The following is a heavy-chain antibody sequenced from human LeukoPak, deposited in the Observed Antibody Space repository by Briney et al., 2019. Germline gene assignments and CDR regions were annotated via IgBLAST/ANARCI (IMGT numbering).Heavy chain of an antibody. D-gene: IGHD1-1*01. Sequence: PGESLRLSCEASGFIITIHCMSWVRHAPRKRPEWVANIKQDGSDRYYLDSVKGRFTISRDNAKNSLYLQMDSLRDEDTAMYYCVRGGGTLDMWGQETMVTVSS. J-gene: IGHJ3*02. CDR2: IKQDGSDR. V-gene: IGHV3-7*01. CDR3: VRGGGTLDM. CDR1: GFIITIHC.